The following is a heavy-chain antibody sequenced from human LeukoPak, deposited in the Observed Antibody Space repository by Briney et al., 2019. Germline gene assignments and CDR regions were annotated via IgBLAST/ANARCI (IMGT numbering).Heavy chain of an antibody. CDR3: AKPSSSWCPPDY. V-gene: IGHV3-23*01. J-gene: IGHJ4*02. CDR2: ISSSGGST. D-gene: IGHD6-13*01. CDR1: GFTFSSYA. Sequence: GGSLRLSCAASGFTFSSYAMSWVRQVPGKGLEWVSTISSSGGSTYYADSVKDRFTISRDNSKNTLYLQMNSLRAEDTAVYYCAKPSSSWCPPDYWGQGTLVTVSS.